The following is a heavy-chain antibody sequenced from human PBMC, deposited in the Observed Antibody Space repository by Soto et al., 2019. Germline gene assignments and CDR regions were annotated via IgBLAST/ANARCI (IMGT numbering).Heavy chain of an antibody. CDR2: IKSKTDGGTT. CDR1: GFTFSNAW. D-gene: IGHD3-16*02. J-gene: IGHJ6*03. V-gene: IGHV3-15*01. CDR3: TTDRTPGYYDYIWGSYRALMDV. Sequence: GGSLRLSCAASGFTFSNAWMSWVRQAPGKGLEWVGRIKSKTDGGTTDYAAPVKGRFTISRDDSKNTLYLQMNSLKTEDTAVYYCTTDRTPGYYDYIWGSYRALMDVWGKGTTVTVSS.